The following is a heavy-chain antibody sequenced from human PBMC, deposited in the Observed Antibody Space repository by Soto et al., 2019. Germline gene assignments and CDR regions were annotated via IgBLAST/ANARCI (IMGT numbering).Heavy chain of an antibody. CDR1: GGTFSSYS. V-gene: IGHV1-69*12. CDR3: ARMPRGSSYALYYYYGMDV. J-gene: IGHJ6*02. Sequence: QVQLVQSGAEVKKPGSSVKVSCKASGGTFSSYSISWVRQAPGQGLEWMGGIIPIFGTANYAQKFQGRVTIAADEATSTDYMELSSLRSEDTAVYYCARMPRGSSYALYYYYGMDVWGQGTTVTVSS. CDR2: IIPIFGTA. D-gene: IGHD5-18*01.